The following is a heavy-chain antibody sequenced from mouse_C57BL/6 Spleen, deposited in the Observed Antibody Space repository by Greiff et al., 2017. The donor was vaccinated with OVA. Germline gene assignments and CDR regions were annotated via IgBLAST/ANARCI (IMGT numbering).Heavy chain of an antibody. CDR2: IDPSDSET. CDR3: ARGDSAWFAY. Sequence: QVQLKQPGAELVRPGSSVKLSCKASGYTFTSYWMHWVKQRPIQGLEWIGNIDPSDSETHYNQKFKDKATLTVDKSSSTAYMQLSSLTSEDSAVYYCARGDSAWFAYWGQGTLVTVSA. V-gene: IGHV1-52*01. CDR1: GYTFTSYW. J-gene: IGHJ3*01.